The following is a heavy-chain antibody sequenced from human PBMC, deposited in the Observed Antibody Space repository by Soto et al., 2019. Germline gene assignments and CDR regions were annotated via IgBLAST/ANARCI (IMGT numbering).Heavy chain of an antibody. CDR1: GFTFDDHA. CDR3: ARDSGYGSRASVNHYLDY. V-gene: IGHV3-9*01. D-gene: IGHD3-10*01. Sequence: GGSLRLSCIASGFTFDDHAMHWVRQAPGKGLEWVSGISWNSGYIGYADSVKGRFTISRDNAKNSVHLQMNSLRAEDTAFYYCARDSGYGSRASVNHYLDYWGQGT. J-gene: IGHJ4*01. CDR2: ISWNSGYI.